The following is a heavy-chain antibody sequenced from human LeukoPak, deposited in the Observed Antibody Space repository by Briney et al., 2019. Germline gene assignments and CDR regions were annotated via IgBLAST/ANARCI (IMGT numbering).Heavy chain of an antibody. J-gene: IGHJ5*02. CDR1: GGSISSYY. D-gene: IGHD3-16*01. Sequence: PSETLSLTCTVSGGSISSYYWSWIRQPPGQGLEWMGYIYYSGSTNYNTSLKSRVTISVDTSKNQFSLKLSSVTAADTAVYYCARDGSRYATRGRFDPWGQGTLVTVSS. V-gene: IGHV4-59*01. CDR3: ARDGSRYATRGRFDP. CDR2: IYYSGST.